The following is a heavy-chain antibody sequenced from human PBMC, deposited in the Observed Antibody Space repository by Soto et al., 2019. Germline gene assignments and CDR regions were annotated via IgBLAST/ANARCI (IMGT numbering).Heavy chain of an antibody. D-gene: IGHD2-2*02. Sequence: QLQLQESGPGLVKPSETLSLTCAVSGVSISHSAYFWGWIRQPPGKGLEWIGTTYYRGSTYYSPSLKSRVTISVDTSKNQFSLQFLSVTAADTAVYYCVGQDCHSSSCYKGETHPFHVWGQGTNVIVSS. V-gene: IGHV4-39*01. J-gene: IGHJ3*01. CDR2: TYYRGST. CDR1: GVSISHSAYF. CDR3: VGQDCHSSSCYKGETHPFHV.